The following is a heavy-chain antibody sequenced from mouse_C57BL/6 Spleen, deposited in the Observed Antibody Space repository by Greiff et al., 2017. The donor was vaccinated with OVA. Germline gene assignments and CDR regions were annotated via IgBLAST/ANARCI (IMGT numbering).Heavy chain of an antibody. V-gene: IGHV1-82*01. CDR3: ARSNWESYFDY. J-gene: IGHJ2*01. Sequence: QVQLQQSGPELVKPGASVKISCKASGYAFSSSWMNWVKQRPGKGLEWIGRIYPGDGDTNYNGKFKGKATLTADKSSSTAYMQLSSLTSEDSAVYFCARSNWESYFDYWGQGTTLTVSS. CDR2: IYPGDGDT. CDR1: GYAFSSSW. D-gene: IGHD4-1*01.